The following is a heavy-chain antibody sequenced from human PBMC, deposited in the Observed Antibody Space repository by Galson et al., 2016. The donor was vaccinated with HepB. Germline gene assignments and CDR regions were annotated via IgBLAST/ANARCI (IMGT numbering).Heavy chain of an antibody. Sequence: SLRLSCAASGFTFSVYPMSWVRQAPGEGLEWVANIDRDGNEKNYVDSVKGRFSISRDNANNSVSLQMNSLRAEDTAVYYCARETTVTTAVWGQGTLVIVSS. CDR3: ARETTVTTAV. V-gene: IGHV3-7*01. J-gene: IGHJ4*02. D-gene: IGHD4-11*01. CDR1: GFTFSVYP. CDR2: IDRDGNEK.